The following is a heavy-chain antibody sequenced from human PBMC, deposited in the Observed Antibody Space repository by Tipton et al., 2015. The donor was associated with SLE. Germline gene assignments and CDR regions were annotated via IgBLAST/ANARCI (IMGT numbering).Heavy chain of an antibody. CDR1: GGSISGYY. D-gene: IGHD3-10*01. CDR2: IYYSGST. CDR3: AGITMVQGVTP. Sequence: LRLSCTVSGGSISGYYWSWVRQPPGKGLEWIGSIYYSGSTYYNPSLKSRVTISVDTSKNQFSLKLSSVTAADTAVYYCAGITMVQGVTPWGQGTLVTVSS. V-gene: IGHV4-39*07. J-gene: IGHJ5*02.